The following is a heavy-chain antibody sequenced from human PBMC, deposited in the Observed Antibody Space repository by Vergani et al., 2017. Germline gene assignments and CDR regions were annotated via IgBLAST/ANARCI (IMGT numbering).Heavy chain of an antibody. J-gene: IGHJ4*02. CDR1: GYSFINYG. D-gene: IGHD1/OR15-1a*01. V-gene: IGHV1-18*01. CDR2: VNPYNGNK. CDR3: ASFNWNKRHFDY. Sequence: QLVQSGDEVKKPGASVKVSCKTSGYSFINYGISWVRQAPGQGLEWLAWVNPYNGNKNYGQKIQGRVTMTTDTSTRSVYMQLRSLTFDDTAVYYCASFNWNKRHFDYWGQGTLVTVSS.